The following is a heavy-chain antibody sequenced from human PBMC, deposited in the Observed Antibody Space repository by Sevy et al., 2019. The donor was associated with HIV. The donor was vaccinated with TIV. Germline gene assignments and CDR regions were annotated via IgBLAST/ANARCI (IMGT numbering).Heavy chain of an antibody. J-gene: IGHJ5*02. CDR1: GFAFNSYA. CDR3: TTDGLFAP. Sequence: GGSLRLSCAASGFAFNSYALYWVRQVPGKGLEWVGRIKSKTDGGTTDYAAPVKGRFTISRDDSKTTLYLQMNNLKTEDTAVYYCTTDGLFAPWGHGTLVTVSS. CDR2: IKSKTDGGTT. V-gene: IGHV3-15*01.